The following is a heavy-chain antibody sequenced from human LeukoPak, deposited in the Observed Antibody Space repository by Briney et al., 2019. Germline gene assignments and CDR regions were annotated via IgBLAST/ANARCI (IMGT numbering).Heavy chain of an antibody. J-gene: IGHJ4*02. CDR1: QYPFTDHY. D-gene: IGHD1-1*01. CDR2: INPSAGTT. Sequence: GASVKVSCKASQYPFTDHYMHWVRQAPGEGLEWMGMINPSAGTTSYAQKFQGRVTLTKDTSTSTAYMELRSLRYDDTAVYYCARDKDWNLDYWGQGTLVTVSS. V-gene: IGHV1-46*01. CDR3: ARDKDWNLDY.